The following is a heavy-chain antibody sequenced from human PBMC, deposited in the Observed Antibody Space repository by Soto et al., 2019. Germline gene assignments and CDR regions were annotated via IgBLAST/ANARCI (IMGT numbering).Heavy chain of an antibody. V-gene: IGHV1-8*01. CDR3: ARGPYCGAFSCHYFLDV. D-gene: IGHD2-21*01. J-gene: IGHJ6*03. CDR2: MNPNSGNT. CDR1: GHTFTNYD. Sequence: QVQLVQSGPEVKRPGASVKVSCRASGHTFTNYDINWVRQASGQGLEWMGWMNPNSGNTGYAQKFQGRVTMTRNTSISTAYMELSSLRSEDTAVYFCARGPYCGAFSCHYFLDVWGKGTTVTVSS.